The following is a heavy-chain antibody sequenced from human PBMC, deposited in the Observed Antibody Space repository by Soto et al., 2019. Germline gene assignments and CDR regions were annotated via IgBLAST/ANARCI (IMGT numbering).Heavy chain of an antibody. V-gene: IGHV1-46*01. D-gene: IGHD6-13*01. CDR1: GYTFTSYY. CDR2: INPSGGST. Sequence: ASVKVSCKASGYTFTSYYMHWVRQAPGQGLEWMGIINPSGGSTSYAQKFQGWVTMTRDTSISTAYMELSRLRSDDTAVYYCARGPASRWTTFDYWGQGTLVTVSS. CDR3: ARGPASRWTTFDY. J-gene: IGHJ4*02.